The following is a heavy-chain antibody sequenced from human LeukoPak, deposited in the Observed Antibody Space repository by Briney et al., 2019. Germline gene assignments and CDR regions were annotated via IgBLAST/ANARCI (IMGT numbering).Heavy chain of an antibody. CDR2: IIPILGIA. CDR1: GGTFSSYA. J-gene: IGHJ4*02. Sequence: SVKVSCKASGGTFSSYAISWVRQAPEQGLEWMGRIIPILGIANYAQKFQGRVTITADKSTSTAYMELSSLRSEDTAVYYCARGIVGATSGYFDYWGQGTLVTVSS. V-gene: IGHV1-69*04. D-gene: IGHD1-26*01. CDR3: ARGIVGATSGYFDY.